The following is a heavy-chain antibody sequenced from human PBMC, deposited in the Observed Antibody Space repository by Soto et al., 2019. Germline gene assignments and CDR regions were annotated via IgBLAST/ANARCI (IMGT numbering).Heavy chain of an antibody. Sequence: EVQLVESGGGLVQPGGSLRLSCAASGFTFSSYWMHWVRQAPGKGLVWVSRINSDGSSTSYADSVKGRFTISRDNSKNTLYLKMNSLRAEDTAGYYFVRTSLVVAAATREDYWGKGTLVTVSS. J-gene: IGHJ4*02. CDR2: INSDGSST. CDR1: GFTFSSYW. CDR3: VRTSLVVAAATREDY. V-gene: IGHV3-74*01. D-gene: IGHD2-15*01.